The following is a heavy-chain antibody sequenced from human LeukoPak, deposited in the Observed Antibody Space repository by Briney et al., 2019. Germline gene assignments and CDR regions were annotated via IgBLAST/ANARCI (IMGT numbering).Heavy chain of an antibody. J-gene: IGHJ4*02. V-gene: IGHV1-2*02. CDR1: GGTFSSYA. CDR2: INPNTGGT. CDR3: ARDKDNGCGD. D-gene: IGHD3-10*01. Sequence: ASVKVSCKASGGTFSSYAISWVRQAPGQGLEWMGWINPNTGGTNYAQKFQGRVSMTRDTSMNTAYMDLSTLRSDDTAVYYCARDKDNGCGDWGQGTLVTVSS.